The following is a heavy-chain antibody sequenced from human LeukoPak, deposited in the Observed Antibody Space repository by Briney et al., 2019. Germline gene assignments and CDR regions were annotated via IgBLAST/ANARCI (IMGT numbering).Heavy chain of an antibody. CDR1: GGSISSYY. CDR2: IYYSGST. J-gene: IGHJ4*02. CDR3: ARSRFGEFYYFDY. D-gene: IGHD3-10*01. V-gene: IGHV4-59*01. Sequence: PSETLSLTCTVSGGSISSYYWSWIRQPPGKGLEWIGYIYYSGSTNYNPSLKSRVTISVDTSKNQFSLKLSSVTAADTAVYYCARSRFGEFYYFDYWGQGTLVTVSS.